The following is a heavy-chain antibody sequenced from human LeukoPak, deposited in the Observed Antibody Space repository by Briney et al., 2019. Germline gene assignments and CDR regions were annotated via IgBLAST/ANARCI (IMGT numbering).Heavy chain of an antibody. CDR2: ISDSGGST. CDR3: AKAPVGHCSGGSCYPFDY. D-gene: IGHD2-15*01. J-gene: IGHJ4*02. CDR1: GFTFSTYA. Sequence: QPGGSLRLSCAASGFTFSTYAMSWVRQAPGKGLEWVSAISDSGGSTGYADSVKGRFTISRDNPKNTLYLQMNSLRAEDTAVYYCAKAPVGHCSGGSCYPFDYWGQGTLVTVSS. V-gene: IGHV3-23*01.